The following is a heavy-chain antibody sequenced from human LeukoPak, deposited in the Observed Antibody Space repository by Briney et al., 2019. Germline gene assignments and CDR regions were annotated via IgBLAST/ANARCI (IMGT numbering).Heavy chain of an antibody. D-gene: IGHD5-18*01. V-gene: IGHV3-48*03. Sequence: GGSLRLSCAASGFTFSNYELNWVRQAPGKGLEWLSYISSSGRNMYYADSVNGRFTISRDNAKNSLYLQMNSLRAEDAAVYYCARDLVQLWSKDYWGQGTLVTVSS. CDR3: ARDLVQLWSKDY. CDR1: GFTFSNYE. CDR2: ISSSGRNM. J-gene: IGHJ4*02.